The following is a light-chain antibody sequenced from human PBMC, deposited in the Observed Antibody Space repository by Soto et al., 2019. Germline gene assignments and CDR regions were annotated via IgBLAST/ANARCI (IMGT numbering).Light chain of an antibody. CDR1: SSDVGGYNY. Sequence: QSVLAQPASVSGSPGQSITISCTGTSSDVGGYNYVSWYQQHPGKAPKLMIYDVSNRPSGVSNRFSGSKSGNTASLTISGLQAEDEADYYRSSYTSSSTFVFGTGTKV. V-gene: IGLV2-14*01. J-gene: IGLJ1*01. CDR3: SSYTSSSTFV. CDR2: DVS.